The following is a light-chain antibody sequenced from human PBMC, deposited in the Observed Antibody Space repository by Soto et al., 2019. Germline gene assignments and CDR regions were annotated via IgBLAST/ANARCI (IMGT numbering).Light chain of an antibody. CDR2: AGS. CDR3: QQYNTDPLT. J-gene: IGKJ3*01. Sequence: DIQMTQSPSSLSASVGDSVNITCRASQGISTYLAWYQQKPGKSPKLLIYAGSILRSGVPSRFSGTRYDTEFTLTISSLQPEDVATYYCQQYNTDPLTFGPGTKVDMK. CDR1: QGISTY. V-gene: IGKV1-27*01.